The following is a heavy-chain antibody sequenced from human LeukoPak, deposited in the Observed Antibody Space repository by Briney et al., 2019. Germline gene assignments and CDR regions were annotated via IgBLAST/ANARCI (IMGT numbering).Heavy chain of an antibody. D-gene: IGHD4-17*01. V-gene: IGHV3-9*01. CDR2: ISWNSGSI. J-gene: IGHJ6*02. CDR1: GFTFDDYA. CDR3: ARDFGDSNFYSYYGMDV. Sequence: GGSLRLSCAASGFTFDDYAMHWVRQAPGKGLEWVSGISWNSGSIGYADSVKGRFTISRDNAKNSLYLQMNSLRAEDTAVYYCARDFGDSNFYSYYGMDVWGQGTTVTVSS.